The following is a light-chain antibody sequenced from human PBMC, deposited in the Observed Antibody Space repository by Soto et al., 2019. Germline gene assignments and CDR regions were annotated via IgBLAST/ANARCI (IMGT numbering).Light chain of an antibody. CDR3: NSYTSKSTGV. CDR1: SSDVGGYNY. V-gene: IGLV2-14*01. J-gene: IGLJ1*01. Sequence: QSVLTQPASVSGSPGQSITISCTGTSSDVGGYNYVSWYQQHPGKAPKLIIYEVSNRPSGVSNRFSGSKSGNTASLTISGLQAEDEADYYCNSYTSKSTGVFGTGTKLHRP. CDR2: EVS.